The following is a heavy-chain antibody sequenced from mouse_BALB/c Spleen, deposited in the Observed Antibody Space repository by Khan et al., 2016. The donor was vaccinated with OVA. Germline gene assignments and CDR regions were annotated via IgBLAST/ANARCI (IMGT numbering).Heavy chain of an antibody. CDR3: AEGDYGGVDY. J-gene: IGHJ2*01. CDR1: GYTFTDYS. Sequence: QIQLVQSGPELKKPGETVKISCKASGYTFTDYSMHWVKQAPGKGLKWMGWINTETGEPTYADDFKGRFAFSLETSASTAYLQINNLKNEDTATYFCAEGDYGGVDYWGQGTTLTVAS. CDR2: INTETGEP. V-gene: IGHV9-2-1*01. D-gene: IGHD2-4*01.